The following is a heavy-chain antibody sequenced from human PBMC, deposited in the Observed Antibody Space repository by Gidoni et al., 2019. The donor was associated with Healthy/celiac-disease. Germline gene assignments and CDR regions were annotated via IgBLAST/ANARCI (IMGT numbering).Heavy chain of an antibody. J-gene: IGHJ4*02. D-gene: IGHD6-19*01. CDR1: GGAFSGYY. CDR3: ASPGGSSGWYV. V-gene: IGHV4-34*01. CDR2: INHSGST. Sequence: QVQLQQWGAGLLKPSETLSLTCAVYGGAFSGYYWSWIRQPPGKGLEWIGEINHSGSTNYNPSLKSRVTISVDTSKNQFSLKLSSVTAADTAVYYCASPGGSSGWYVWGQGTLVTVSS.